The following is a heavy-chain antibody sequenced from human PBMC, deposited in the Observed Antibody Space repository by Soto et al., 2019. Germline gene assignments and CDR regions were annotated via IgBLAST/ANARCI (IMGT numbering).Heavy chain of an antibody. D-gene: IGHD4-17*01. CDR3: ATDHGSGEVSY. CDR2: ISPSGGTT. J-gene: IGHJ4*02. CDR1: GFTFNNYV. Sequence: EVQLLESGGGLVQPGGSLRLSCAASGFTFNNYVMSWVRQAPGKGLEWVSAISPSGGTTYYADSVKGRFTISRDNSKNAVYLRMSSVRAEDTAVYYWATDHGSGEVSYWGQGTLVTASS. V-gene: IGHV3-23*01.